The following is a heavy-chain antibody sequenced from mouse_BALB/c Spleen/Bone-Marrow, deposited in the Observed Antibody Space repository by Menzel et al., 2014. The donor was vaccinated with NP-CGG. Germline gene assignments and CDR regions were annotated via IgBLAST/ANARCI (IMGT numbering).Heavy chain of an antibody. CDR2: IRSESNNYAT. Sequence: EVQLVESGGGLVQPKGSLKLSCAASGSTFNTNAMNWVRQAPGKGLEWVARIRSESNNYATYYADSVKDRFTISRDDSQSILYLQMNNLKTEDTAMYYCVGYPFAYWGQGTLVTVSA. CDR1: GSTFNTNA. J-gene: IGHJ3*01. V-gene: IGHV10S3*01. CDR3: VGYPFAY. D-gene: IGHD2-2*01.